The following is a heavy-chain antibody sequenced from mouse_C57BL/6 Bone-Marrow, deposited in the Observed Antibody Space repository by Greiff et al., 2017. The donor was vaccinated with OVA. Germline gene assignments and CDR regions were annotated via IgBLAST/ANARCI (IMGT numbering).Heavy chain of an antibody. Sequence: EVMLVESGGGLVQPGGSLKLSCAASGFTFSDYGMHWVRQAPEKGLEWVAYISSGSSTIYYADTVKGRFTISRDNAKNTLFLQMTSLRSEDTAMYYCARRSGTLAWFAYWGQGTLVTVSA. CDR3: ARRSGTLAWFAY. CDR1: GFTFSDYG. CDR2: ISSGSSTI. V-gene: IGHV5-17*01. J-gene: IGHJ3*01. D-gene: IGHD4-1*01.